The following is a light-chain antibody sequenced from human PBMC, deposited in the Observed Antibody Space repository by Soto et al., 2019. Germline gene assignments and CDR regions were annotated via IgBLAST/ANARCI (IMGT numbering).Light chain of an antibody. Sequence: IQMTQSPSSLSASVGDALTITCRASQSISSYLNWYQQKPGQAPKLLIYAASSLQSGVPSRFSGSGSGTDFTLTISSLQPEDFATYYCQQSYSTPPTFGQGTRLQIK. CDR1: QSISSY. V-gene: IGKV1-39*01. CDR3: QQSYSTPPT. J-gene: IGKJ5*01. CDR2: AAS.